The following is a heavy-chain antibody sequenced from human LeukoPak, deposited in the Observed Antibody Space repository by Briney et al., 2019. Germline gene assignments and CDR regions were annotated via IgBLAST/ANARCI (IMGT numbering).Heavy chain of an antibody. CDR3: AREGQQLVFDY. V-gene: IGHV3-48*01. D-gene: IGHD6-13*01. J-gene: IGHJ4*02. CDR2: ISSSSSTI. CDR1: GFTFSSYG. Sequence: GGSLRLSCAASGFTFSSYGMTWVRQAPGKGLEWVSYISSSSSTIYYADSVKGRFTISRDNAKNSLYLQLNSLRAEDTAVYYCAREGQQLVFDYWGQGTLVTVSS.